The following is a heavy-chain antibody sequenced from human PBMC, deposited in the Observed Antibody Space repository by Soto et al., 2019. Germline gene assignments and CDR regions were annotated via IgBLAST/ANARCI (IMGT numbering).Heavy chain of an antibody. J-gene: IGHJ5*02. CDR1: GGSISSSSYY. CDR3: ARHQGPYYDIWDNWFDP. Sequence: SETLSHTCTVSGGSISSSSYYWGWIRKPPGKGLEWIGSIYYSGSTYYNPSLKSRVTISVDTSKNQFSLKLSSVTAADTAVYYCARHQGPYYDIWDNWFDPWGQGTLVTVSS. D-gene: IGHD3-9*01. CDR2: IYYSGST. V-gene: IGHV4-39*01.